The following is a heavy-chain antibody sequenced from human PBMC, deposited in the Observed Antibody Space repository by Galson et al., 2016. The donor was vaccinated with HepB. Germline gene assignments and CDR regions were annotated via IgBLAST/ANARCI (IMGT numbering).Heavy chain of an antibody. J-gene: IGHJ4*02. D-gene: IGHD3-22*01. Sequence: SLRLSCAASGFTFKDYYMSWIRQAPGKGLEWVSYISNNGDTIYYADSVKGRFTISRDNAKNSLYLQVDRLRAEDTAVYYCAREGGWMYSYDGRGPYFDFWGQGTLVTVSS. V-gene: IGHV3-11*01. CDR2: ISNNGDTI. CDR3: AREGGWMYSYDGRGPYFDF. CDR1: GFTFKDYY.